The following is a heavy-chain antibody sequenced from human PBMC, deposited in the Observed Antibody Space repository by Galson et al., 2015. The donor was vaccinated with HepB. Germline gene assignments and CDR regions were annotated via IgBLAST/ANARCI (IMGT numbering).Heavy chain of an antibody. D-gene: IGHD4-17*01. CDR2: ISSSSTYT. J-gene: IGHJ4*02. V-gene: IGHV3-11*06. CDR3: ARVADADYGDHSHFDY. Sequence: SLRLSCAASGFTFSDYYMSWIRQAPGQGLEWVSYISSSSTYTNYADSVRGRFTISRDNAKNSLYLQINSLIAEDTAVYYCARVADADYGDHSHFDYWGQGTLVTVSS. CDR1: GFTFSDYY.